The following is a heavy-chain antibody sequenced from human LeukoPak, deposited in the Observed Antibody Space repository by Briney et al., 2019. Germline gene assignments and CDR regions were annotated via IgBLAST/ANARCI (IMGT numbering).Heavy chain of an antibody. Sequence: ASVKVSCKASGYTFTSYGISWVRQAPGQGLEWMGWISAYNGDTNYAQKLQGRVTMTTDTSTSTAYMELRSLRSDDTAVYYCARGGPAPHRITLIVVASSPDAFDIWGQGTMVTVSS. CDR3: ARGGPAPHRITLIVVASSPDAFDI. CDR1: GYTFTSYG. D-gene: IGHD3-22*01. J-gene: IGHJ3*02. CDR2: ISAYNGDT. V-gene: IGHV1-18*01.